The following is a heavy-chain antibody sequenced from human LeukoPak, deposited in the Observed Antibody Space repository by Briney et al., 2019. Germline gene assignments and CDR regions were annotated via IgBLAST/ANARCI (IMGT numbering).Heavy chain of an antibody. CDR2: LWSDGNNR. CDR3: AKDPGASVSGFHMDV. D-gene: IGHD3-3*01. CDR1: GFTFRNYG. V-gene: IGHV3-30*02. Sequence: GGSLRLSCAASGFTFRNYGMHWVRQATGKGLKGVSFLWSDGNNRFHADSVKGRFTISRDNSKNMLYLQMDSLRPEDTAVYYCAKDPGASVSGFHMDVWGKGTTVIVSS. J-gene: IGHJ6*03.